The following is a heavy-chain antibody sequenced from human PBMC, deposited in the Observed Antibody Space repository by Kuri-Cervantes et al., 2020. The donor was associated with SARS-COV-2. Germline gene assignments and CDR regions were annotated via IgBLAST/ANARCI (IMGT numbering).Heavy chain of an antibody. J-gene: IGHJ6*02. V-gene: IGHV3-21*01. Sequence: GESLKISCAASGFTFSSYSMNWVRQAPGKGLEWVSSISSSSYIYCADSVKGRFTISRDNAKNSLYLQMNGLRAEDTAVYYCARDRIFGVVIEGYGMDVWGQGTTVTVSS. CDR2: ISSSSYI. CDR1: GFTFSSYS. CDR3: ARDRIFGVVIEGYGMDV. D-gene: IGHD3-3*01.